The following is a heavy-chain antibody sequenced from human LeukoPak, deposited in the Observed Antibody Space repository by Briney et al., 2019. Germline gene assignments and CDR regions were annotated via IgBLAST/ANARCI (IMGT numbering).Heavy chain of an antibody. J-gene: IGHJ4*02. CDR3: TRDWRNLGYDY. D-gene: IGHD5-12*01. CDR1: GLTFSSHW. Sequence: PGGSLRLSCAASGLTFSSHWMHWVRQAPGKGLVWVSRITNDGSSTTYADSVKGRFTISRDNAKNTLYLQMNSLRAEDTAVYYCTRDWRNLGYDYWGQGTLVTVSS. V-gene: IGHV3-74*01. CDR2: ITNDGSST.